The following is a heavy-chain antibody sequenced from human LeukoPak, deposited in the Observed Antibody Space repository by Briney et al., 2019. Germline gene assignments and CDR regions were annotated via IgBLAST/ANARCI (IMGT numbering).Heavy chain of an antibody. D-gene: IGHD4-11*01. CDR1: GFTFGDYA. J-gene: IGHJ4*02. V-gene: IGHV3-49*04. CDR2: IRSKAYGGTT. CDR3: TRDHYSSLDY. Sequence: PGGSLRLSCKVSGFTFGDYAMSWVRQAPGKGLEWVGFIRSKAYGGTTEYAASVKGRFTISRDDSKNIAYLQMNSLKSEDTAVYYCTRDHYSSLDYWGQGTLVTVSS.